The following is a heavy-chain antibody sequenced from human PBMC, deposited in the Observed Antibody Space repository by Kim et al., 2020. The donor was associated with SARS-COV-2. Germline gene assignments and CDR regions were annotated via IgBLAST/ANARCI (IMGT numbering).Heavy chain of an antibody. D-gene: IGHD6-13*01. V-gene: IGHV3-21*01. CDR1: GFTFSSYC. J-gene: IGHJ6*02. CDR2: ISSSSSYI. Sequence: GGSLRLSCAASGFTFSSYCMNWVRQAPGKGLEWVSSISSSSSYIHFAESVKGRFTISRDSAKNSLYLQMNSLRAEDTAVYYCARADGNYYYYGMDVWGQGTTVTVSS. CDR3: ARADGNYYYYGMDV.